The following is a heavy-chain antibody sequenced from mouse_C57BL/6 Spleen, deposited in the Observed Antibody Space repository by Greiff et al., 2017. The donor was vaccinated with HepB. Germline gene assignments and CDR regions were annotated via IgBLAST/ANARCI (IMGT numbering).Heavy chain of an antibody. J-gene: IGHJ4*01. CDR3: ARNGNNPVYYAMDY. D-gene: IGHD2-1*01. V-gene: IGHV1-39*01. CDR2: INPNYGTT. Sequence: VQLQQSGPELVKPGASVKISCKASGDSFTDYNMNWVKQSNGKSLEWIGVINPNYGTTSYNQKFKGKATMTVDQSSSTAYMQLNSLTSEDSAVYYCARNGNNPVYYAMDYWGQGTSVTVSS. CDR1: GDSFTDYN.